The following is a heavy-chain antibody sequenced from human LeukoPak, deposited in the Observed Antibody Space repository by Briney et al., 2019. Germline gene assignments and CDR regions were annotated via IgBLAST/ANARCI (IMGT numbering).Heavy chain of an antibody. V-gene: IGHV3-53*01. D-gene: IGHD1-26*01. CDR1: GFSVISNY. CDR2: IYSGGST. CDR3: ARDGGGAYSLAFDI. J-gene: IGHJ3*02. Sequence: RGSLRLSCAASGFSVISNYMSWVRQAPGKGLEWVSLIYSGGSTNYVDSVKGRFTISRDNSKNTLYLQMNNLRAEDTAVYYCARDGGGAYSLAFDIWGQGTLVTVSS.